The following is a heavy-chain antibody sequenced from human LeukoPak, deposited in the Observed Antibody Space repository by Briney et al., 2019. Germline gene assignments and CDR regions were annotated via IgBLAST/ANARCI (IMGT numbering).Heavy chain of an antibody. Sequence: NPSETLSLTCTVSGGSTSSGSYYWSWIRQPAGKGLEWIGRIYTSGSTNYNPSLKSRVTISVDTSKNQFSLKLSSVTAADTAVYYCARETLAVSIDYWGQGTLVTVSS. CDR1: GGSTSSGSYY. CDR3: ARETLAVSIDY. J-gene: IGHJ4*02. CDR2: IYTSGST. V-gene: IGHV4-61*02. D-gene: IGHD6-19*01.